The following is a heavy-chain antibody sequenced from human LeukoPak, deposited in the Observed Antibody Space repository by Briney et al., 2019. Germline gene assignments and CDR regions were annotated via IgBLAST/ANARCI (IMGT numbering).Heavy chain of an antibody. J-gene: IGHJ4*02. CDR3: ARDPGVATPFDY. Sequence: GASVKVSCKASGGTFSSYAISWVRQAPGQGLEWMGRIIPILGIANYAQKFQGRVTITADKSTSTAYMELSSLRSEDTAVYYCARDPGVATPFDYWGQGTLVTVSS. CDR2: IIPILGIA. V-gene: IGHV1-69*04. D-gene: IGHD5-12*01. CDR1: GGTFSSYA.